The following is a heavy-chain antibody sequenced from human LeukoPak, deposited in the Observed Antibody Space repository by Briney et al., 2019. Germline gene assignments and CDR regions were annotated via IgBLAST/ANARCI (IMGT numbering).Heavy chain of an antibody. CDR3: ARDRESIAGYFDY. J-gene: IGHJ4*02. Sequence: ASVKVSFKASGGTFTSYYMHWVRQAPGQGLEWMGIINPSGGSTSYAQKFQGRVTMTRDTSTSTVYTELSSLRSEDTAVYYCARDRESIAGYFDYWGQGTLVTVSS. D-gene: IGHD6-6*01. CDR2: INPSGGST. V-gene: IGHV1-46*01. CDR1: GGTFTSYY.